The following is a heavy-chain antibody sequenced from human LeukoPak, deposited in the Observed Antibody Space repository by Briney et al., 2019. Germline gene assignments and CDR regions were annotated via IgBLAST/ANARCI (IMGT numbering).Heavy chain of an antibody. J-gene: IGHJ4*02. CDR3: ARDAWRDRYFDY. Sequence: GGSLRLSCEASGFTFTNYWMSWVRQAPGKGLEWVANIKQDEREKFYVDSVKGRFTISRDNAKNSMYLQLNSLRAEDTAVYYCARDAWRDRYFDYWGQGILVTVSS. CDR2: IKQDEREK. V-gene: IGHV3-7*01. CDR1: GFTFTNYW. D-gene: IGHD1-1*01.